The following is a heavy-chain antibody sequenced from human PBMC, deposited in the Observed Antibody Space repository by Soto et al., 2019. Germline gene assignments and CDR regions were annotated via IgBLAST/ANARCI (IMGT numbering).Heavy chain of an antibody. V-gene: IGHV4-39*01. CDR2: ISYSGRT. J-gene: IGHJ4*02. CDR1: AASPITDNYF. Sequence: PSEKLPLTYTVSAASPITDNYFWVWIRQSPRKGLELIGSISYSGRTYDNPSLQSRVTISIDASKNQFSLKLTSVTTADTAVYYCARRRASDYGGNHHPYYFDRWGQGALVTVS. D-gene: IGHD4-17*01. CDR3: ARRRASDYGGNHHPYYFDR.